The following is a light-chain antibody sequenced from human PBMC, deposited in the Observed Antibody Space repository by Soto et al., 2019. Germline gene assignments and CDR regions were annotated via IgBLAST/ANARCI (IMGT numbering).Light chain of an antibody. V-gene: IGLV1-47*01. J-gene: IGLJ2*01. Sequence: QAVVTQPPSASGTPGQRVTISCSGSSSNIGSNYVYWYQQVPGTTPKLLIYKNNQRPSGVPERFSGSKSGTSASLAISGLRSEDEADYYCAVWDDSLSGREVFGGGTKLTVI. CDR3: AVWDDSLSGREV. CDR2: KNN. CDR1: SSNIGSNY.